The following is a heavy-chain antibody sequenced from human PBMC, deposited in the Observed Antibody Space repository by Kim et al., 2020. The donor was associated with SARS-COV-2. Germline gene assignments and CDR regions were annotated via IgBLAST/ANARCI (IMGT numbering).Heavy chain of an antibody. CDR1: GFTFGDYA. V-gene: IGHV3-49*03. CDR2: IRSKAYGGTT. CDR3: TRDHDYAYYDSSGYYADY. J-gene: IGHJ4*02. D-gene: IGHD3-22*01. Sequence: GGSLRLSCIASGFTFGDYAMSWFRQAPGKGLEWVGFIRSKAYGGTTEYAASVKGRFTISRDDSKSIAYLQMNSLKTEDTAVYYCTRDHDYAYYDSSGYYADYWGQGTLVTVSS.